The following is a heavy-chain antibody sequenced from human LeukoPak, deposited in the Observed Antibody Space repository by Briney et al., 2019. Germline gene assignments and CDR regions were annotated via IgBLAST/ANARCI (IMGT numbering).Heavy chain of an antibody. V-gene: IGHV4-59*01. J-gene: IGHJ4*02. CDR3: ARGEYEDLVDN. CDR2: LYYSGNT. Sequence: SETLSLTCTVSGGSISDYYWSWIRQSRVRGLEWIGYLYYSGNTNYNPSLKSRLTISRDMAKNQFSLKLSSVTSADTAVYYCARGEYEDLVDNWGQGTLVTVSS. CDR1: GGSISDYY. D-gene: IGHD1-26*01.